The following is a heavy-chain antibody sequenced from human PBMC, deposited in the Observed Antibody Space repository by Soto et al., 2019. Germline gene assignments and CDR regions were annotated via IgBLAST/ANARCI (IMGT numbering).Heavy chain of an antibody. J-gene: IGHJ4*01. D-gene: IGHD3-10*01. Sequence: GGSLRLSFAASGFTFGSDWMSWVRQVPGKGLEWLCTIKRDSTEKKYVASVKGRFTMSRDNAQNSLYLQMDSLRAEDTAVYYCARASGYGSGGSVNHYLDYCGHGPLVTVSS. CDR1: GFTFGSDW. CDR2: IKRDSTEK. V-gene: IGHV3-7*01. CDR3: ARASGYGSGGSVNHYLDY.